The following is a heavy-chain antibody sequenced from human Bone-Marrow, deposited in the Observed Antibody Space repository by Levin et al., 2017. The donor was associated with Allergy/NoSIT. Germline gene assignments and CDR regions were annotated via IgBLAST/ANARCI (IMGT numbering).Heavy chain of an antibody. D-gene: IGHD1-7*01. CDR3: VRGKSITAWNYFDP. J-gene: IGHJ5*02. V-gene: IGHV4-39*02. CDR1: GGSIRDSSSF. CDR2: IYYSGTT. Sequence: PSETLSLTCPVSGGSIRDSSSFWAWIRQSPGKGLEWIGSIYYSGTTYDNPSLRSRVTISADRADNSFSLRLRSVTAADTGVYYCVRGKSITAWNYFDPWGQGILVIVSS.